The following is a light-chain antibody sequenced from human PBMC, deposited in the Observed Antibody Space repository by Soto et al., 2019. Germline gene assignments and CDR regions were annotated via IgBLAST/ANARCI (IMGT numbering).Light chain of an antibody. CDR3: QQYYSTPWT. CDR2: GAS. CDR1: XSVLHSNGYNY. J-gene: IGKJ1*01. V-gene: IGKV2-28*01. Sequence: DIVMTQSPLSLPVTPGEPASISCRSSXSVLHSNGYNYLAWYQQKPGQAPRLLIYGASNKATGIPDRFSGSGSGTDFTLTISSLQAEDVAVYYCQQYYSTPWTFGQGTKVDIK.